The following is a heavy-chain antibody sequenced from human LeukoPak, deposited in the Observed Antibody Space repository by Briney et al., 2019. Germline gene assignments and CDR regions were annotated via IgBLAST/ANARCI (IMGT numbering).Heavy chain of an antibody. Sequence: ASVKVSCKASGYTFTRYDINWVRQAPGQGLEWMGWMNPNSGNTGYAQKFQGRVTITRNTSISTAYMELSSLRSEDTAVYYCARVKSGSYSKAAFDIWGQGTMVTISS. J-gene: IGHJ3*02. D-gene: IGHD1-26*01. CDR3: ARVKSGSYSKAAFDI. V-gene: IGHV1-8*03. CDR1: GYTFTRYD. CDR2: MNPNSGNT.